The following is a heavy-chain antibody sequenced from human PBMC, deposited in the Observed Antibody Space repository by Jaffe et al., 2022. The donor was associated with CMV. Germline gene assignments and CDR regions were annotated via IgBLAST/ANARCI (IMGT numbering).Heavy chain of an antibody. V-gene: IGHV3-48*03. D-gene: IGHD3-22*01. CDR1: GFTFSSYE. CDR2: ISSSGSTI. Sequence: EVQLVESGGGLVQPGGSLRLSCAASGFTFSSYEMNWVRQAPGKGLEWVSYISSSGSTIYYADSVKGRFTISRDNAKNSLYLQMNSLRAEDTAVYYCARTSSGYYYGYFDYWGQGTLVTVSS. J-gene: IGHJ4*02. CDR3: ARTSSGYYYGYFDY.